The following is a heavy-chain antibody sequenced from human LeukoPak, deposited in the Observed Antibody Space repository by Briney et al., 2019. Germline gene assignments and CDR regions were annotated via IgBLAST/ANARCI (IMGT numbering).Heavy chain of an antibody. CDR1: GFTFSSYG. Sequence: GGSLRLSCAASGFTFSSYGMHWVRQAPGKGQEWVAFIRYDGSNKYYADSVKGRFTISRDNSKNTLYLQMNSLRAEDTAVYYCARGACSHVGCYNTLLYYWGQGTLVTVSS. V-gene: IGHV3-30*02. J-gene: IGHJ4*02. CDR3: ARGACSHVGCYNTLLYY. CDR2: IRYDGSNK. D-gene: IGHD2-15*01.